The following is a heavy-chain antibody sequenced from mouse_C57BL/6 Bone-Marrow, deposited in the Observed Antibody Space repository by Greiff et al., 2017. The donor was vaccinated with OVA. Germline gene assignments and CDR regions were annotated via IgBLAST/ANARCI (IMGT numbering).Heavy chain of an antibody. CDR3: ARRAYYRNAKDY. V-gene: IGHV5-6*02. J-gene: IGHJ4*01. D-gene: IGHD2-5*01. CDR1: GFTFSSYG. Sequence: EVTLVESGGDLVKPGGSLTLSCAASGFTFSSYGMSWVRQTPDKRLEWVATISSGGSYTYYQDSVKGRFTISRDNAKNTLYLQMSRLKSEDTAMYYCARRAYYRNAKDYWGQGTSVTVSS. CDR2: ISSGGSYT.